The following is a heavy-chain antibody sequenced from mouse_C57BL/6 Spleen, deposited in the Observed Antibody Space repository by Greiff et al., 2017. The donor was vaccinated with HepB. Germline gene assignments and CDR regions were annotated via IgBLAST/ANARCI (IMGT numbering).Heavy chain of an antibody. CDR1: GFTFSSYA. CDR3: ARDLGWFAY. V-gene: IGHV5-4*01. Sequence: VQLKESGGGLVKPGGSLKLSCAASGFTFSSYAMSWVRQTPEKRLEWVATISDGGSYTYYPDNVKGRFTISRDNAKNNLYLQMSHLKSEDTAMYYCARDLGWFAYWGQGTLVTVSA. D-gene: IGHD4-1*01. CDR2: ISDGGSYT. J-gene: IGHJ3*01.